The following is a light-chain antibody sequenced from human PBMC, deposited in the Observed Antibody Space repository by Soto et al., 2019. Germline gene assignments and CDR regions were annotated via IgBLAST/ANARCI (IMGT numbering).Light chain of an antibody. CDR2: SSQ. CDR1: ISNIAINS. V-gene: IGLV1-44*01. Sequence: QSVLTQPPSASGTPGRRLTISCSGSISNIAINSVSWYQQLPGTAPKLLIHSSQQRPSGVPDRFSGSKSGTSASLAISGLQSEDEADYYCEAWDDSMNGWVFGGGTQLTV. J-gene: IGLJ3*02. CDR3: EAWDDSMNGWV.